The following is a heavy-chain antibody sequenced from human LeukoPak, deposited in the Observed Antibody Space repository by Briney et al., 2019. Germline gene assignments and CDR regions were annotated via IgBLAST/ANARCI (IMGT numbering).Heavy chain of an antibody. J-gene: IGHJ4*02. V-gene: IGHV1-69*05. D-gene: IGHD4-11*01. CDR3: ASVGYSNYVRY. CDR2: IIPIFGTA. Sequence: ASVKFSCKASGGTFSSYAISWVRQAPGQGLEWMGGIIPIFGTANYAQKFQGRVTITTDESTSTAYMELSSLRSEDTAVYYCASVGYSNYVRYWGQGTLVTVSS. CDR1: GGTFSSYA.